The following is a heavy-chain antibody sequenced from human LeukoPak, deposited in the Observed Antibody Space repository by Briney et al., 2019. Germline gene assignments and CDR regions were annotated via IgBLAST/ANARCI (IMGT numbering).Heavy chain of an antibody. Sequence: VASVKVSCKASGYTFTGYYMHRVRQAPGEGLEWMGWINPNSGGTKYAQKFQGRVTMTRDTSINTAYMEVRRLTSDDTAVYYCARERGTLAVAGDAVDIWGQGTMVTVSS. D-gene: IGHD6-19*01. V-gene: IGHV1-2*02. CDR1: GYTFTGYY. CDR3: ARERGTLAVAGDAVDI. J-gene: IGHJ3*02. CDR2: INPNSGGT.